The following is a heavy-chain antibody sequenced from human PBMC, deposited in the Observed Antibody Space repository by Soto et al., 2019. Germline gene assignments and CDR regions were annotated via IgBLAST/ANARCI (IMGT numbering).Heavy chain of an antibody. CDR3: ARVMEGYCSGGSCYYYYYGMDV. CDR1: GYTFTSYY. CDR2: INPSGGST. V-gene: IGHV1-46*03. J-gene: IGHJ6*02. D-gene: IGHD2-15*01. Sequence: ASVKVSCKASGYTFTSYYMHWVRQAPGQGLEWMGIINPSGGSTSYAQKFQGRVTMTRDTSTSTVYMELSSLRSEDTAVYYCARVMEGYCSGGSCYYYYYGMDVWGQGTTVTVSS.